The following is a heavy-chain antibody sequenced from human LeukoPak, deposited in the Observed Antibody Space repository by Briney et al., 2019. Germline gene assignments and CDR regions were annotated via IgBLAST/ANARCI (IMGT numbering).Heavy chain of an antibody. J-gene: IGHJ4*02. Sequence: SETLSLTCTVSGGSISSYYWGWIRQPPGKGLEWIGSIYYSGSTYYNPSLKSRVTISVDTSKNQFFLKLSSVTAADTAVYYCAREWSDYDILTGYPFDYWGQGTLVTVSS. CDR1: GGSISSYY. CDR3: AREWSDYDILTGYPFDY. V-gene: IGHV4-39*07. D-gene: IGHD3-9*01. CDR2: IYYSGST.